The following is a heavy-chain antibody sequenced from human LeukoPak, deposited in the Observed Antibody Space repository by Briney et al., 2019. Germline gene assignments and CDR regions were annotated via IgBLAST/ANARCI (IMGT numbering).Heavy chain of an antibody. J-gene: IGHJ6*02. V-gene: IGHV3-23*01. D-gene: IGHD6-19*01. CDR3: ASYSSGWRGYYYCGMDV. CDR2: ISGSGGST. CDR1: GFTFSSYA. Sequence: GGSLRLSCAASGFTFSSYAMSWVRQAPGKGLEWVSAISGSGGSTYYADSVKGRFTISRDNSKNTLYLQMNSLRAEDTAVYYCASYSSGWRGYYYCGMDVWGQGTTVTVSS.